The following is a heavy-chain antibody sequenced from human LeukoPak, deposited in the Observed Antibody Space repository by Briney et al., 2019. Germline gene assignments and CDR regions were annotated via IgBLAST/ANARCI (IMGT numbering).Heavy chain of an antibody. V-gene: IGHV4-59*01. CDR1: GASINDFY. D-gene: IGHD4/OR15-4a*01. Sequence: SETLSLTCAVSGASINDFYWTWIRQPPGKGLEWIGYVYYGGSTNYNPSLKSRVSMSVDTSKNQFSLTLTSVTVADTAFYYCARAVGGPNGDYYMDVWGKGTTVTVSS. J-gene: IGHJ6*03. CDR2: VYYGGST. CDR3: ARAVGGPNGDYYMDV.